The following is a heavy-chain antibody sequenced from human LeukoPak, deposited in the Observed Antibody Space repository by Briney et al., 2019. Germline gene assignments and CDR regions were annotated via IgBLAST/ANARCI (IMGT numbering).Heavy chain of an antibody. D-gene: IGHD2-2*01. CDR1: GFTFSSYA. Sequence: GGSLRLSCAASGFTFSSYAMSWVRQAPGKGLEWVSSITPSGGDTFYTDSVKGRFTISRDNSRNTLYLQMNTLRAEDTAVYYCAKRLTAAAATYYFDSWSQGTLVTVSS. J-gene: IGHJ4*02. V-gene: IGHV3-23*01. CDR3: AKRLTAAAATYYFDS. CDR2: ITPSGGDT.